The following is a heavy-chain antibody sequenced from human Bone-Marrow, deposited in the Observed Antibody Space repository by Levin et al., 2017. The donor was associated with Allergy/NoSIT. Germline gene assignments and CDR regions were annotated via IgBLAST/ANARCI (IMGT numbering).Heavy chain of an antibody. CDR1: GFTFGSYD. D-gene: IGHD3-16*01. V-gene: IGHV3-33*05. J-gene: IGHJ3*01. CDR2: ISYDGSER. CDR3: ARVFLSYAFDV. Sequence: SCAASGFTFGSYDMHWVRQAPGKGLQWVAFISYDGSERYYADSVKGRFTISRGNSQNTLYLQMNSLRAEDTALYYCARVFLSYAFDVWGQGTMVTVSS.